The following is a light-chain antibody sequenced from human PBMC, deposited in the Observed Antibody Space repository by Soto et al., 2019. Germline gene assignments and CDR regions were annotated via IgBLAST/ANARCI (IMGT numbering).Light chain of an antibody. CDR1: RSNIESNT. CDR3: EAWDDSLNGWV. Sequence: QSVLTQPPSASGTPGQRVTLSCSGSRSNIESNTVNWYQQLPGTAPKLLIFNNNQWPSGVPDRFSGSKSGTSASLAISGLQSGDEADYYCEAWDDSLNGWVFGGGTKVTVL. V-gene: IGLV1-44*01. J-gene: IGLJ3*02. CDR2: NNN.